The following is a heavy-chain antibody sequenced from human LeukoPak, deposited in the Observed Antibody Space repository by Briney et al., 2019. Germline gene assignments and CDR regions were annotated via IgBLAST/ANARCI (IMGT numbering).Heavy chain of an antibody. V-gene: IGHV4-34*01. D-gene: IGHD3-22*01. CDR2: INHNGST. CDR3: ARGAQTYYDKAPVDY. J-gene: IGHJ4*02. CDR1: GGSFSGYY. Sequence: PSETLSLTCAVSGGSFSGYYWSWIRHPPPKGQERVGVINHNGSTNYNPSLERRVTISVDTSKSQFSLKLNSMTAADTAVYYCARGAQTYYDKAPVDYWGQGTLVTVSS.